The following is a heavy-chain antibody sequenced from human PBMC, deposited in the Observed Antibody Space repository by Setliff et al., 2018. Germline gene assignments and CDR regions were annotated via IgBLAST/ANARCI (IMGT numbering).Heavy chain of an antibody. D-gene: IGHD6-19*01. J-gene: IGHJ4*02. Sequence: LSLTCTVSGYSISSGYYWGWIRQPPGKGLEWIGSIYHSGSTYYNPSLKSRVTISVDTSKNQFSLKLSSVTAADTAVYYCARVGDSSGWYFSRYFDCWGQGTLVTVSS. CDR2: IYHSGST. V-gene: IGHV4-38-2*02. CDR3: ARVGDSSGWYFSRYFDC. CDR1: GYSISSGYY.